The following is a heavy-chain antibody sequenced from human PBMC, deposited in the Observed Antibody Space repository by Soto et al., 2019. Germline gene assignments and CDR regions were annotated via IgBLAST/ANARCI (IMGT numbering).Heavy chain of an antibody. Sequence: GGSLRLSCAASGFTFSSYWMSWVRQAPGKGLEWVANIKQDGSEKYYADSVKGRFTISRDNAKNSLYLQMNSLRAEDTAVYYCARDLRVTIFGVVNYYGMDVWGQGTTVTVSS. V-gene: IGHV3-7*01. CDR3: ARDLRVTIFGVVNYYGMDV. J-gene: IGHJ6*02. CDR1: GFTFSSYW. D-gene: IGHD3-3*01. CDR2: IKQDGSEK.